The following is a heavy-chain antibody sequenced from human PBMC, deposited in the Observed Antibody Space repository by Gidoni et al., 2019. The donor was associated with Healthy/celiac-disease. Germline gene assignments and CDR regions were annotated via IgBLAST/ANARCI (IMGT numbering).Heavy chain of an antibody. D-gene: IGHD1-20*01. Sequence: EVQLVESGGGLVKPGGSLRPSCAASGFTFSSYSMNWVRQAPGKGLEWVSSISSSSSYIYYADSVKGRFTISRDNAKNSLYLQMNSLRAEDTAVYYCASGITGTRVDYWGQGTLVTVSS. CDR1: GFTFSSYS. J-gene: IGHJ4*02. CDR3: ASGITGTRVDY. V-gene: IGHV3-21*01. CDR2: ISSSSSYI.